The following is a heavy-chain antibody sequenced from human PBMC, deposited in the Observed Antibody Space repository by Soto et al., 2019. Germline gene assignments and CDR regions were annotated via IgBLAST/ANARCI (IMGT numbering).Heavy chain of an antibody. Sequence: ASVKVSCKASGYTFTSYGISWVRQAPGQGLEWMGWISAYNGNTNYAQKLQGRVTMTTDTSTSTAYMELRSLRSDDTAVYYCARAEQWPFHYYMDVWGKGTTVTVSS. CDR1: GYTFTSYG. D-gene: IGHD6-19*01. J-gene: IGHJ6*03. CDR3: ARAEQWPFHYYMDV. CDR2: ISAYNGNT. V-gene: IGHV1-18*01.